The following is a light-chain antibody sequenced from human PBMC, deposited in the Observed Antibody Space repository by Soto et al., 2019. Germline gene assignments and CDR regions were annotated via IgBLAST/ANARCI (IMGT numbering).Light chain of an antibody. J-gene: IGLJ1*01. V-gene: IGLV1-47*01. CDR3: AAWDDSLSGQV. Sequence: QPVLTQPPSASGTPGQRVTISCSRSSSNIGSNYVYWYQQLPGTAPKLLIYRNNQRPSGVPDRFSGSKSGTSASLAISGLRSEDEADYYCAAWDDSLSGQVFGTGTKLTVL. CDR1: SSNIGSNY. CDR2: RNN.